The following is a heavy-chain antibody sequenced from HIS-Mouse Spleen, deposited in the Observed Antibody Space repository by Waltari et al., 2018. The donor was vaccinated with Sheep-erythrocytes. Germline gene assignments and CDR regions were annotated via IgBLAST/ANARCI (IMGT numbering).Heavy chain of an antibody. Sequence: QLQLQESGPGLVKPSETLSPTCTVSGGSISSSGYYWGWIRHPPGKGLEWIGSIYYSGSTYYNPSLKSRVTISVDTSKNQFSLKLSSVTAADTAVYYCARDEGTYYDFWSGYPPSYYFDYWGQGTLVTVSS. CDR3: ARDEGTYYDFWSGYPPSYYFDY. J-gene: IGHJ4*02. CDR2: IYYSGST. D-gene: IGHD3-3*01. V-gene: IGHV4-39*07. CDR1: GGSISSSGYY.